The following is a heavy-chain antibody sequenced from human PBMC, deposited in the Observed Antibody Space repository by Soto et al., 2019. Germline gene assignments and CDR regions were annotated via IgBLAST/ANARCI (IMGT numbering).Heavy chain of an antibody. CDR1: GGLFSSYP. V-gene: IGHV1-69*01. CDR3: ARGGSGYTWFNEF. CDR2: IIPVFQTA. J-gene: IGHJ4*02. D-gene: IGHD3-22*01. Sequence: QEQLVQSGAEVKKPGSWVKVSCKASGGLFSSYPISWVRQVPGKGLEWMGGIIPVFQTAYYTQRFQGRVTITADESTNTAYMELSSLRSEDKAIYYCARGGSGYTWFNEFWGQGTLVTVSS.